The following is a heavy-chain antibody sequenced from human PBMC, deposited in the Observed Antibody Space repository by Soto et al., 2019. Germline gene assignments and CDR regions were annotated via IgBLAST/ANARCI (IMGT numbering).Heavy chain of an antibody. J-gene: IGHJ4*02. CDR2: ITGSGGST. V-gene: IGHV3-23*01. CDR1: GFTFSSYA. CDR3: AKREYRSSSGGSTVMFDY. Sequence: GGSLRLSCAASGFTFSSYAMSWVRQAPGKGLEWVSAITGSGGSTSYADSVKGRFTISRDNSKNTLYLQMNSLRAEETALYYCAKREYRSSSGGSTVMFDYWGQGTLVTVSS. D-gene: IGHD6-6*01.